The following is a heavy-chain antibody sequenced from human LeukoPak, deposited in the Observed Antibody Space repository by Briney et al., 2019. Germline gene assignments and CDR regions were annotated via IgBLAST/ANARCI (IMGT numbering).Heavy chain of an antibody. J-gene: IGHJ4*02. CDR1: GFTFSSYA. V-gene: IGHV3-23*01. Sequence: GGSLRLSCAASGFTFSSYAMSWVRQAPGKGLEWVSAISGSGGSTYYADSVKGRFTISRDNSKNTLYLQMSSLRAEDTAVYYCAKAPHIVVVPAAYFDYWGQGTLVTVSS. CDR3: AKAPHIVVVPAAYFDY. CDR2: ISGSGGST. D-gene: IGHD2-2*01.